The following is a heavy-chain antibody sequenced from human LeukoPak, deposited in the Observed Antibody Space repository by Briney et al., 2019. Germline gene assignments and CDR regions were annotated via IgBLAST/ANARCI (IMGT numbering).Heavy chain of an antibody. Sequence: GGSLRLSCAASGFNFRDFSMHWGRQVPGQGLEWVSLVSGDGDTTHYADSLKGRFTISRDNNKNSVFLHMNSLSIEDTAFYYCAKGNNRLSYNFDYWGQGALVTVSS. J-gene: IGHJ4*02. D-gene: IGHD2/OR15-2a*01. CDR2: VSGDGDTT. V-gene: IGHV3-43*02. CDR1: GFNFRDFS. CDR3: AKGNNRLSYNFDY.